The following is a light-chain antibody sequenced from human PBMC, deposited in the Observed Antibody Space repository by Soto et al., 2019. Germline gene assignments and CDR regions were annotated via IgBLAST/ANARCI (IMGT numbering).Light chain of an antibody. CDR1: QTVSSNY. V-gene: IGKV3D-20*02. J-gene: IGKJ5*01. CDR2: GAS. Sequence: EIVFTQSPGTLSVSPGERATLSCRASQTVSSNYLAWYQHRPGQAPRLLIYGASTRATGIPARFSGGGSGTEFSLTISSLEPEDFAVYYCQQRSNWPPEITFGQGTRLEIK. CDR3: QQRSNWPPEIT.